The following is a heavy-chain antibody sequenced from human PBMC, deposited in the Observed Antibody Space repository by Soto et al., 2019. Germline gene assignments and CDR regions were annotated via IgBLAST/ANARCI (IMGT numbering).Heavy chain of an antibody. V-gene: IGHV4-30-4*01. Sequence: SETLSLTCTVSGSPISSDDYYWIWIRQPPGRGLEWIGNIYYTGSTHYNPALKSRVIISIDTSKNQLPLKLNSVTAADTAVYYCARDTWTRYAASWGQGTLVTIS. CDR1: GSPISSDDYY. CDR2: IYYTGST. J-gene: IGHJ5*02. CDR3: ARDTWTRYAAS. D-gene: IGHD2-15*01.